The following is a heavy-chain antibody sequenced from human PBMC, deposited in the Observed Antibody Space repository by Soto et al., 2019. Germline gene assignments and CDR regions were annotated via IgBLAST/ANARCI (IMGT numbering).Heavy chain of an antibody. CDR2: IYYTGTT. J-gene: IGHJ3*01. CDR1: GGSVTNINYF. CDR3: ARHEYVSSSYDLLDV. V-gene: IGHV4-39*01. Sequence: SETLSLTCSVSGGSVTNINYFWAWIRQSPGKGLEWIANIYYTGTTFYNPSLRSRVSMTIDASKNRFSLNLSSVTASDTALYYCARHEYVSSSYDLLDVWGRGTMVTVS. D-gene: IGHD3-22*01.